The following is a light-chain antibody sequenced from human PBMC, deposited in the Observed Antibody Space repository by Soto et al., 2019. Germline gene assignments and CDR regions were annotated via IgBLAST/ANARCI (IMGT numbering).Light chain of an antibody. CDR2: EVS. CDR3: SSYTSSSKHVL. CDR1: SSDVGGYNY. V-gene: IGLV2-14*01. J-gene: IGLJ2*01. Sequence: QSALTQPASVSGSPGQSITISCTGTSSDVGGYNYVSWYQQHPGKAPKLMIYEVSNRPSGVSNRFSGSKSGNTASLTISGLQAEDGADYYCSSYTSSSKHVLFGGGTKLTVL.